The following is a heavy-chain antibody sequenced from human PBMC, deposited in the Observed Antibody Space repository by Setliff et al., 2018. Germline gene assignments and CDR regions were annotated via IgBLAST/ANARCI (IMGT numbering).Heavy chain of an antibody. Sequence: PGGSLRLSCAASGFNFGAYVMHWVRQAPGKGLEWISVLSGDGNAYYADSVKGRFTISGDTSKNALYLQMNSLRAEDTAVYYCRLWFGELSRDYWGPGTLVTVSS. V-gene: IGHV3-53*01. CDR1: GFNFGAYV. J-gene: IGHJ4*02. CDR2: LSGDGNA. D-gene: IGHD3-10*01. CDR3: RLWFGELSRDY.